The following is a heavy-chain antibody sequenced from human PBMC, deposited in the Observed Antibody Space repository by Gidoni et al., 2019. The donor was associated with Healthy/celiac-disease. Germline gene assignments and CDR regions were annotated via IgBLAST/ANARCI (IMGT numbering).Heavy chain of an antibody. V-gene: IGHV3-23*01. Sequence: EVQLLESGGGLVQPGGSLRLSCAASGFTFSSYAMSWVRQAPGKGLELVSAISGSGGSTYDADSVKGRFTISRDNSKNTLYLQMNSLRAEDTAVYYCAKDLYAYYYGSGSYYNMAYYYYYMDVWGKGTTVTVSS. J-gene: IGHJ6*03. D-gene: IGHD3-10*01. CDR1: GFTFSSYA. CDR2: ISGSGGST. CDR3: AKDLYAYYYGSGSYYNMAYYYYYMDV.